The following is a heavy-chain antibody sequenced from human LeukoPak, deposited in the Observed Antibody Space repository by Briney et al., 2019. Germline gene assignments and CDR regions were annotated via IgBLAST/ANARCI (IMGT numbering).Heavy chain of an antibody. D-gene: IGHD2-2*01. CDR1: GGSTSSSSHY. CDR3: ARHVPYIVVVPAARLVDY. Sequence: PSETLSLTCTVSGGSTSSSSHYWGWIRQPPGKGLEWIGSIYYSGSTYYNPSLKSRVTISVDTSKNQFSLKLSSVTAADTAVYYCARHVPYIVVVPAARLVDYWGQGTLVTVSS. CDR2: IYYSGST. J-gene: IGHJ4*02. V-gene: IGHV4-39*01.